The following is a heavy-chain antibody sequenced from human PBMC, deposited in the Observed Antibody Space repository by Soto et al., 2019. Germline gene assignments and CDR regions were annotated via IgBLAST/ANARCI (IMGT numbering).Heavy chain of an antibody. J-gene: IGHJ4*02. CDR3: ARDNHSSIAVAGTNDY. V-gene: IGHV3-21*01. Sequence: LRLSCAASGFTFSSYSMNWVRQAPGKGLEWVSSISSSSSYIYYADSVKGRFTISRDNAKNSLYLQMNSLRAEDTAVYYCARDNHSSIAVAGTNDYWGLGTLVTVSS. CDR1: GFTFSSYS. D-gene: IGHD6-19*01. CDR2: ISSSSSYI.